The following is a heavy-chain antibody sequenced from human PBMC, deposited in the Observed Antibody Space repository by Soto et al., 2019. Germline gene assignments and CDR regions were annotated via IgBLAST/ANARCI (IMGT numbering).Heavy chain of an antibody. V-gene: IGHV4-30-4*01. CDR1: GGSISSGDYY. J-gene: IGHJ4*02. D-gene: IGHD3-10*01. Sequence: PSETLSLTCTVSGGSISSGDYYCSWIRQPPGKGLEWIGYIYYSGSTYYNPSLKSRVTISVDTSKNQFSLKLSSVTAADTAVYNCARETNYGSGSNLLDYWGQGTLVTVSS. CDR3: ARETNYGSGSNLLDY. CDR2: IYYSGST.